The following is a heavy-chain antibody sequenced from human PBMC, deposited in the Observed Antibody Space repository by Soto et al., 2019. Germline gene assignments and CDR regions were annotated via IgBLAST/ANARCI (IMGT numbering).Heavy chain of an antibody. J-gene: IGHJ4*02. D-gene: IGHD3-22*01. V-gene: IGHV3-30*18. Sequence: QVQLVESGGGVVQPGRSLRLSCAASGFTFSNYGMHWVRQPPGKGLEWVAVISYDAINKYYADSVKGRFTISRDNSKNTLYLQMNSLRPEDTAVYYCAKNGEVVALENWGQGTLVTVSS. CDR3: AKNGEVVALEN. CDR1: GFTFSNYG. CDR2: ISYDAINK.